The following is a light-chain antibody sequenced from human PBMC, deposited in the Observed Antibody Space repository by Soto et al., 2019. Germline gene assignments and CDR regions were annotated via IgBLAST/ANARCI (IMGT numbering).Light chain of an antibody. CDR1: SSDVSGYNY. Sequence: QSALTQPRSASGSPGQSVTISCTGTSSDVSGYNYVSWYQQHPGKAPKLMIYEVSKRPSGVPDRFSGSKSGNTASLTVSGLQAEDEADYYCSSYAGSNRVFGTGTKVTV. J-gene: IGLJ1*01. CDR2: EVS. V-gene: IGLV2-8*01. CDR3: SSYAGSNRV.